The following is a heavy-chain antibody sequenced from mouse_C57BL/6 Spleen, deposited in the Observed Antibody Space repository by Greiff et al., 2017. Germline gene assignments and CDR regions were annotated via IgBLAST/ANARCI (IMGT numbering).Heavy chain of an antibody. CDR2: ISSGGDYI. D-gene: IGHD2-4*01. Sequence: EVQGVESGEGLVKPGGSLKLSCAASGFTFSSYAMSWVRQTPEKRLEWVAYISSGGDYIYYADTVKGRFTISRDNARNTLYLQMSSLKSEDTAMYYCTRDRDYDPWYFDVWGTGTTVTVSS. CDR1: GFTFSSYA. CDR3: TRDRDYDPWYFDV. V-gene: IGHV5-9-1*02. J-gene: IGHJ1*03.